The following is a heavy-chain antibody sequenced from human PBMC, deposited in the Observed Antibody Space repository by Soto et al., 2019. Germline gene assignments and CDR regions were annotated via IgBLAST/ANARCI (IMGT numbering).Heavy chain of an antibody. CDR3: TRSYRRDYFDY. Sequence: GGSLRLSCAVSGFSFSNAWMNWVRQAPGKGLEWVGRIKSKSDGGATDYAAPVKGRFIIARDDSENMLYLEMDSLKTEDTGVYYCTRSYRRDYFDYWGQGTLVTVSS. V-gene: IGHV3-15*07. CDR2: IKSKSDGGAT. J-gene: IGHJ4*02. CDR1: GFSFSNAW. D-gene: IGHD3-10*01.